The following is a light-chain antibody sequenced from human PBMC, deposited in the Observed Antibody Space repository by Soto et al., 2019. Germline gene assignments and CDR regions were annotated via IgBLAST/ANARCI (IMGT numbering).Light chain of an antibody. CDR1: QSVSRW. V-gene: IGKV1-5*03. J-gene: IGKJ1*01. CDR2: KAS. CDR3: QQYDVYSPWM. Sequence: DIQMTRSPSNQPATVVEGKSIDFGASQSVSRWLAWYKQKPGEAPKLLIYKASNLDSGVSSTFSGSGSATEFSLTIISMQPDDSATDYCQQYDVYSPWMFGQGTKVDIK.